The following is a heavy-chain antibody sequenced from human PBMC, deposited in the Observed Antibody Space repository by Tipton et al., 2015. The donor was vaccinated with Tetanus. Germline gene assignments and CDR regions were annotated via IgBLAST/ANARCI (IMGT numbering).Heavy chain of an antibody. V-gene: IGHV4-61*01. Sequence: TLSLTCIVSGGSVSGSSHYWSWIRQPPGKGLEWIGYIHYSGNPNYNPSLKSRVTISVDTSRNQFSFSLKLSSVTVADTAVYYCAKIPPASGAARPNWFDPWGQGTLVTVSS. CDR3: AKIPPASGAARPNWFDP. CDR2: IHYSGNP. J-gene: IGHJ5*02. CDR1: GGSVSGSSHY. D-gene: IGHD6-6*01.